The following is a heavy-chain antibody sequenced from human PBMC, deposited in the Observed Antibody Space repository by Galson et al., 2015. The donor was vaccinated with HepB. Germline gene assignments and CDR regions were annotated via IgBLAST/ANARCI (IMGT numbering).Heavy chain of an antibody. CDR2: IAGISDTI. V-gene: IGHV3-48*02. Sequence: SLRLSCAASGFTFSGYNMNWVRQAPGKRLEWVSYIAGISDTIYYAESVKGRFTISRDNAKNSLHLQMNSLRDEDTAVYYCVRDLVGFTTPNWFDLWGQGTLVTVSS. CDR3: VRDLVGFTTPNWFDL. J-gene: IGHJ5*02. CDR1: GFTFSGYN. D-gene: IGHD2-8*02.